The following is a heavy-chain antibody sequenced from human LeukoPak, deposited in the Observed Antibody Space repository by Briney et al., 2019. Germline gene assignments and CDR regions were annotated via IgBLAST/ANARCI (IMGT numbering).Heavy chain of an antibody. CDR2: IYHSGST. D-gene: IGHD3-10*02. J-gene: IGHJ5*02. CDR3: ASRGGSDYYVPSGWFDP. CDR1: GGSISSSNW. Sequence: SGTLSLTCAVSGGSISSSNWWSWVRQPPGKGLEWIGEIYHSGSTNYNPSLKSRVTISVDKSKNQFSLKLSSVTAADTAVYYCASRGGSDYYVPSGWFDPWGQGTLVTVSS. V-gene: IGHV4-4*02.